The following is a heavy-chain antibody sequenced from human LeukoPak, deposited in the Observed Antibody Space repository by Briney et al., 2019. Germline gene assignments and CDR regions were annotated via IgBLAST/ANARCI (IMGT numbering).Heavy chain of an antibody. CDR1: GFTFSSYA. V-gene: IGHV3-23*01. CDR3: ATDSPPVSDVLLWFGEFDY. J-gene: IGHJ4*02. D-gene: IGHD3-10*01. Sequence: GGSLRLSCAASGFTFSSYAMSWVRQAPGKGLEWVSAISGSGGSTYYADSVKGRFTISRDNPKNTLYLQMNSLRAEDTAVYYCATDSPPVSDVLLWFGEFDYWGQGTLVTVSS. CDR2: ISGSGGST.